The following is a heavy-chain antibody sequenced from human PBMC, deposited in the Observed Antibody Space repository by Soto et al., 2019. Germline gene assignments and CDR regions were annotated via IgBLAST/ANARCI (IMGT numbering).Heavy chain of an antibody. Sequence: GASVKVSCKASGYTFTGYYMHWVRQAPGQGLEWMGWINPNSGGTNYAQKFQGWVTMTRDTSISTAYMELSRLRSDDTAVYYCARGEISTRPPNNWFDPWGQGTLVTVSS. J-gene: IGHJ5*02. CDR2: INPNSGGT. CDR3: ARGEISTRPPNNWFDP. V-gene: IGHV1-2*04. CDR1: GYTFTGYY. D-gene: IGHD6-6*01.